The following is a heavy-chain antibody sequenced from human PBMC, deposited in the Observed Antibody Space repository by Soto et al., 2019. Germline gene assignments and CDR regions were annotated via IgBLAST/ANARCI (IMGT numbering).Heavy chain of an antibody. CDR2: INPSGGST. Sequence: ASVKVSCKASGYTFTSYYMHWVRQAPGQGLEWMGIINPSGGSTSYAQKFQGRVTMTRDTSTSTVYMELSSLRSEDTAVYYCARVLSRLEPIIFGVVPREGSLAFDIWGQGTMVTVSS. CDR1: GYTFTSYY. D-gene: IGHD3-3*01. CDR3: ARVLSRLEPIIFGVVPREGSLAFDI. J-gene: IGHJ3*02. V-gene: IGHV1-46*01.